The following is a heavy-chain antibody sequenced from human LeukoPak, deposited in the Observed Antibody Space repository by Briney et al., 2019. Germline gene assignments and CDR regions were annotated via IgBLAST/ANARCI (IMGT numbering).Heavy chain of an antibody. J-gene: IGHJ4*02. CDR2: ISYDGINK. V-gene: IGHV3-30*18. Sequence: PGRSLRLSCAASGFTFSSYGMHWVRRPPGKGLEWVAVISYDGINKYHADSVKGRFTISRDNSKNTLFLQMSRLRAEDTGVYYCAESIAANGTVYWGQGTQVTVSS. CDR1: GFTFSSYG. D-gene: IGHD6-13*01. CDR3: AESIAANGTVY.